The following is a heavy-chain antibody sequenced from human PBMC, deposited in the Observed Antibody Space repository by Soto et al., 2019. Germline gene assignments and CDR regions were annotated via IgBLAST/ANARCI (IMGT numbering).Heavy chain of an antibody. CDR2: INAGNGNT. D-gene: IGHD3-22*01. Sequence: VASVKVSCKASGYTFTSYAMHWVRQAPGQRLEWMGWINAGNGNTKYSQKFQGRVTITRDTSASTAYMELSSLRSEDTAVYYCARARIIVEVIDYYYCGMDVWGQGTTVTVSS. V-gene: IGHV1-3*01. J-gene: IGHJ6*02. CDR3: ARARIIVEVIDYYYCGMDV. CDR1: GYTFTSYA.